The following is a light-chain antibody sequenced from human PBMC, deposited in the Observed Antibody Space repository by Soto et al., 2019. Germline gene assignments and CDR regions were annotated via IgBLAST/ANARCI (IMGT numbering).Light chain of an antibody. CDR2: EGT. CDR3: CSYVGSSTYV. CDR1: SSDVGTYNL. V-gene: IGLV2-23*01. J-gene: IGLJ1*01. Sequence: SALTQPASVSGSPGQSVTISCTGTSSDVGTYNLVSWYQQHPGKAPKLMVYEGTKRPSGVSNRFSGSKSGNTASLTISGLQAEDEADYYCCSYVGSSTYVFGTGTKVTV.